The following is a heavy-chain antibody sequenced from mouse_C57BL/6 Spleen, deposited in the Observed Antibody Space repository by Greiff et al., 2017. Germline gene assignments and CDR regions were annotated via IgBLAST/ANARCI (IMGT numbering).Heavy chain of an antibody. CDR3: ASEYDAGKPCYAY. Sequence: QVQLQQPGAELVKPGASVKLSCKASGYTFTSYWMQWVKQRPGQGLEWIGEIDPSDSYTNYNQKFKGKATLTVDTSSSTAYMQLSGLTAEDSAVYYCASEYDAGKPCYAYGGQGTLVTVS. CDR2: IDPSDSYT. J-gene: IGHJ3*01. CDR1: GYTFTSYW. V-gene: IGHV1-50*01. D-gene: IGHD2-10*02.